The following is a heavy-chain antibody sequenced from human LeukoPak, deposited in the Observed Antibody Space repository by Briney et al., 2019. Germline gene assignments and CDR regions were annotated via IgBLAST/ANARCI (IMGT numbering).Heavy chain of an antibody. CDR2: IIPIFNIT. V-gene: IGHV1-69*04. D-gene: IGHD6-13*01. J-gene: IGHJ4*02. CDR1: GDTFSNYA. CDR3: ARDRIAAPDDFDY. Sequence: SVKVSCKASGDTFSNYAISWVRQAPGQGLEWMGRIIPIFNITHFAQKFQGRVTMTRDTSINTAYVEVSRLRSDDTAVYYCARDRIAAPDDFDYWGQGTPVTASS.